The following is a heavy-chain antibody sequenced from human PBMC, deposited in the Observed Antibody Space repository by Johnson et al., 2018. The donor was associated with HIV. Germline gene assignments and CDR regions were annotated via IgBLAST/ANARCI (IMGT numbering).Heavy chain of an antibody. CDR3: TRDWGEDGYTWGLGFDI. CDR1: GFTFSSYG. Sequence: QVQLVESGGGVVQPGRSLRLSCVASGFTFSSYGMNWVRQAPGKGLEWGSVIYSGGSTYYADSVKGRFTVSRDHSKNTLNLQMNSLRPEDTGVYYCTRDWGEDGYTWGLGFDIWGPGTVVTVSS. CDR2: IYSGGST. J-gene: IGHJ3*02. D-gene: IGHD5-24*01. V-gene: IGHV3-NL1*01.